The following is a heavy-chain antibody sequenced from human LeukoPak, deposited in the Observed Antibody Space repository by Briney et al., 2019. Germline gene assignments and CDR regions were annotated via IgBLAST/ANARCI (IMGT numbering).Heavy chain of an antibody. D-gene: IGHD4-23*01. CDR1: GFTFSTYA. CDR3: AREGGNSDFDY. Sequence: GGSLRLSCAASGFTFSTYAMSWVRQAPGKGLEWVSGLSPSGGNPIYADSVKGRFTISRDNSENTMFLQMNSLRVEDTAVYYCAREGGNSDFDYWGQGTLVTVSS. CDR2: LSPSGGNP. J-gene: IGHJ4*02. V-gene: IGHV3-23*01.